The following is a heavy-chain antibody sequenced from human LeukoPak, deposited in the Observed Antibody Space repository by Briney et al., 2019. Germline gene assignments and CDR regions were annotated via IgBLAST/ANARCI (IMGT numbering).Heavy chain of an antibody. CDR3: ARDLGEVTASIDY. J-gene: IGHJ4*02. V-gene: IGHV3-21*01. CDR2: ISSSSSYI. CDR1: GFTFSSYS. Sequence: PGGSLRLSCAASGFTFSSYSMNWVRQAPGKGLEWVSSISSSSSYIYYADSVKGRFTISRDNAKNSLYLQMNSLRAEDTAVYYCARDLGEVTASIDYWGQGTLVTVSS. D-gene: IGHD2-21*02.